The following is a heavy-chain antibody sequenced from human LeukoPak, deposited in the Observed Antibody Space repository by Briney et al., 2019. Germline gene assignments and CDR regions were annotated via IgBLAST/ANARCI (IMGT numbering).Heavy chain of an antibody. V-gene: IGHV3-48*04. CDR1: GFTFTDYS. Sequence: GGSLRLSCAASGFTFTDYSMNWVRQAPGRGLEWLAYYGGRSTTVTHSDSVRGRFTTSRDNAMNSLYLQMNSLRVEDTAVYFCARDTDYAFDFWGQGTMVTVSS. D-gene: IGHD4-11*01. CDR2: YGGRSTTV. J-gene: IGHJ3*01. CDR3: ARDTDYAFDF.